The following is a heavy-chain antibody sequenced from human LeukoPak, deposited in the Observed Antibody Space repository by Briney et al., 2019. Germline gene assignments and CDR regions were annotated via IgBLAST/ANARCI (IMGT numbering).Heavy chain of an antibody. CDR3: ARDRYSSSWTGDFDN. CDR1: GFTFSSYG. J-gene: IGHJ4*02. D-gene: IGHD6-13*01. CDR2: IWYDGSNK. Sequence: PGRSLRLSCAASGFTFSSYGMHWVRQAPGRGLEWVAVIWYDGSNKYYADSVKGRFTISRDNSKNTLYLQMNSLRAEDTAVYYCARDRYSSSWTGDFDNWGQGTLVTVSA. V-gene: IGHV3-33*01.